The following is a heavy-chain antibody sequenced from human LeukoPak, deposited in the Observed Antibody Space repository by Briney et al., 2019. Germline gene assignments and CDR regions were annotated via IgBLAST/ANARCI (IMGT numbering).Heavy chain of an antibody. J-gene: IGHJ3*02. V-gene: IGHV3-49*04. CDR3: TRVQTPTYGDYVVAFDI. CDR1: GFTFGDYA. D-gene: IGHD4-17*01. CDR2: IRSKAYGGTT. Sequence: PGGSLRLSCTASGFTFGDYAMSWVRQAPGKGLEWVGFIRSKAYGGTTEYAASVKGRFTISRDDSKSIAYLQMNSLKAEDTAVYYGTRVQTPTYGDYVVAFDIWGQGTMVTVSS.